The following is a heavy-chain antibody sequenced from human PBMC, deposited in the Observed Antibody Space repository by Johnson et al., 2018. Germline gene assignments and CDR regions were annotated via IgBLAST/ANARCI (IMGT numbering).Heavy chain of an antibody. CDR1: GFTLKNAW. J-gene: IGHJ6*02. CDR2: IRTKADGGTA. CDR3: TTGALGV. D-gene: IGHD2-8*01. Sequence: VQLVQSGGGLVNPGESLTLSCVASGFTLKNAWMAWVRQAPGKGLEWVGRIRTKADGGTAEHTAPVKGRFTVSRDDSKNTLSLQMNTLRIEDTAVYYCTTGALGVWGQGTTVTVSS. V-gene: IGHV3-15*01.